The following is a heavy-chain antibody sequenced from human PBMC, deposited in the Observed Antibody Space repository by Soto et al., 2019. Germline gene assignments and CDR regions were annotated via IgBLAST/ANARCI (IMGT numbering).Heavy chain of an antibody. J-gene: IGHJ6*02. D-gene: IGHD3-16*01. CDR1: GDSITNNHW. CDR2: IYHTGIA. CDR3: VCKLGPYYYGMDV. Sequence: SETLSLTCTVYGDSITNNHWWSWVRQPPGKGPELIGEIYHTGIANYNPSLESRVAFSVDKSKNQFSLSLTSVTAADTAVYYCVCKLGPYYYGMDVWGQGNTVTVSS. V-gene: IGHV4-4*02.